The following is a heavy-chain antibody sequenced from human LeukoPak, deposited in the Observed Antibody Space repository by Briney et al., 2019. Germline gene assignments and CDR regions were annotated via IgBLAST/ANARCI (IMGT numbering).Heavy chain of an antibody. CDR3: ARVPHGYSSSWYADYGMDV. CDR2: ISSSGSTI. J-gene: IGHJ6*04. V-gene: IGHV3-48*03. Sequence: GGSLRLSCAASGFTFSSYEMNWVRQAPGKGLEWVSYISSSGSTIYYADSVKGRFTISRDNAKNSLYLQMNSLRAGDTAVYYCARVPHGYSSSWYADYGMDVWGKGTTVTVSS. CDR1: GFTFSSYE. D-gene: IGHD6-13*01.